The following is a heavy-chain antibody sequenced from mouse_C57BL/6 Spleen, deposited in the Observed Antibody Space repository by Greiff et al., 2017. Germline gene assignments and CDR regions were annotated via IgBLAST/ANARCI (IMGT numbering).Heavy chain of an antibody. J-gene: IGHJ3*01. D-gene: IGHD2-4*01. CDR2: IYPGSGST. V-gene: IGHV1-55*01. CDR3: ASGGYDYDGAWFAY. CDR1: GYTFTSYW. Sequence: VQLQQSGAELVKPGASVKMSCKASGYTFTSYWITWVKQRPGQGLEWIGDIYPGSGSTNYNEKFKSKATLTVDTSSSTAYMQLSSLTSEDSAVYYCASGGYDYDGAWFAYWGQGTLVTVSA.